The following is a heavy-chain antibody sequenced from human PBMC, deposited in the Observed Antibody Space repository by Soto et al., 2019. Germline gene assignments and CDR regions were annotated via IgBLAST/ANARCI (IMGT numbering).Heavy chain of an antibody. D-gene: IGHD3-10*01. CDR2: ISSSSSTI. CDR3: ARGERGYITMVRGAQGNWFDP. Sequence: GSLRLSCAASGFTFSSYSMNWVRQAPGKGLEWVSYISSSSSTIYYADSVKGRFTISRDNAKNSLYLQMNSLRDEDTAVYCCARGERGYITMVRGAQGNWFDPWGQGT. CDR1: GFTFSSYS. V-gene: IGHV3-48*02. J-gene: IGHJ5*02.